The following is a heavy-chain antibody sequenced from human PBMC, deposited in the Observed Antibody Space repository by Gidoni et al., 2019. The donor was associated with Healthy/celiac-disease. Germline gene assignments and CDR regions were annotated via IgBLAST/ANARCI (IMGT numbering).Heavy chain of an antibody. V-gene: IGHV3-74*01. D-gene: IGHD3-3*01. CDR2: INSDGSST. CDR1: GFTFSSYW. J-gene: IGHJ5*02. CDR3: ARDFYDFWSGYYQQGWFDP. Sequence: EVQLVESGGGLVQPGGSLRLSCAASGFTFSSYWMHWVRQAPGKGLVWVSRINSDGSSTSYADSVKGRFTISRDNAKNKLYLQMNSLRAEDTALYYCARDFYDFWSGYYQQGWFDPWGQGTLVTVSS.